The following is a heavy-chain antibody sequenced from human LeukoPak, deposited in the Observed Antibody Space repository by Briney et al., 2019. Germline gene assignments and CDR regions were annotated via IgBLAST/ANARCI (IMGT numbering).Heavy chain of an antibody. J-gene: IGHJ5*02. Sequence: SETLTLTCTVSGGSISSSSYSWGWIRQPPGKGLEWIGSIYYSGSTYYNPSLKGRVTISVNTSKNQFSLKLSSVTAADTAVYYCARQWSRDNWFDPWGQGTLVTVSS. CDR1: GGSISSSSYS. CDR2: IYYSGST. CDR3: ARQWSRDNWFDP. D-gene: IGHD2-15*01. V-gene: IGHV4-39*01.